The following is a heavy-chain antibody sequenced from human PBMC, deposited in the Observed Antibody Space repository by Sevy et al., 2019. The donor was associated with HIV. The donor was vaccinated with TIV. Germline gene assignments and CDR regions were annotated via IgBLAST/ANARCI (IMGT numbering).Heavy chain of an antibody. V-gene: IGHV3-7*01. CDR3: AREYTRWPPYSFDY. Sequence: GGSLRLSCAASGFTFSSYWMSWVRQAPGKGLEWVANIKQDGSEKYYVDSVKGRFTITRDNAKNSLYLQMNSLRAEDTAVYYCAREYTRWPPYSFDYWGQGTLVTVSS. J-gene: IGHJ4*02. CDR1: GFTFSSYW. D-gene: IGHD4-17*01. CDR2: IKQDGSEK.